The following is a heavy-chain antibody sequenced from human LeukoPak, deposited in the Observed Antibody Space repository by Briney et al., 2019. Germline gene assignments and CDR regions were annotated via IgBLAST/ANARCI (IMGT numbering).Heavy chain of an antibody. CDR3: GGSPTLPPDY. J-gene: IGHJ4*02. CDR1: GFTFSTYG. V-gene: IGHV3-66*01. Sequence: GGSLRLSCEVSGFTFSTYGMSWVRQAPGKGLEWVSVIYSGGSTYYADSVKGRFTISRDNSKNTLYLQMNSLRAEDTAVYYCGGSPTLPPDYWGQGTLVTVSS. CDR2: IYSGGST. D-gene: IGHD4-23*01.